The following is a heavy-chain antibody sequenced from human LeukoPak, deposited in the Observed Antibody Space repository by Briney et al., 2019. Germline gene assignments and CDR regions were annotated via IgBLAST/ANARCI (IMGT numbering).Heavy chain of an antibody. V-gene: IGHV3-48*03. Sequence: GGSLRLSCAASGFTFSSYEMNWVRQAPGKGLEWVSYISSSGSTIYYADSVKGRFTISRDNAKNSLYLQMNSLRAEDTSVYYCARGTNGDGWFDTWGQGTLVTVSS. D-gene: IGHD4-17*01. CDR3: ARGTNGDGWFDT. J-gene: IGHJ5*02. CDR1: GFTFSSYE. CDR2: ISSSGSTI.